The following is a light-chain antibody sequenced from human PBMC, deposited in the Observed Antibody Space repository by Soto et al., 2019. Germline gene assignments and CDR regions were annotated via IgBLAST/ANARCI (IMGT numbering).Light chain of an antibody. CDR3: SSYTSSTTLVV. Sequence: QSALTQPASVSGSPGQSITISCTGTSSDVGSYNFVSWYQQHPGKAPKLMISEVSNRPSGVSNRLSGRKSGNTASLTISGLQAEDEADYYCSSYTSSTTLVVFGGGTKLTVL. V-gene: IGLV2-14*01. J-gene: IGLJ2*01. CDR2: EVS. CDR1: SSDVGSYNF.